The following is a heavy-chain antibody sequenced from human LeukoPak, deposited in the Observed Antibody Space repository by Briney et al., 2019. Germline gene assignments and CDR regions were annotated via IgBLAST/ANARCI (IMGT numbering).Heavy chain of an antibody. CDR3: AKDRYCSSTSCYNFDP. CDR1: GFTFSSYG. CDR2: ISYDGSNK. D-gene: IGHD2-2*02. Sequence: GRSLRLPCAASGFTFSSYGMHWVRQAPGKGLEWVAVISYDGSNKYYADSVKGRFTISRDNSKNTLYLQMNSLRAEDTAVYYCAKDRYCSSTSCYNFDPWGQGTLVTVSS. V-gene: IGHV3-30*18. J-gene: IGHJ5*02.